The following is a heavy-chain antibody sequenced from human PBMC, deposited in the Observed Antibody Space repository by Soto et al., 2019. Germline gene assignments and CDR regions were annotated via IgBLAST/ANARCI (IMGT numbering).Heavy chain of an antibody. D-gene: IGHD2-15*01. J-gene: IGHJ5*02. CDR1: GGSISSSSYY. CDR2: IYYSGST. V-gene: IGHV4-39*01. Sequence: SETLSLTCTVSGGSISSSSYYWGWIRQPPGKGLEWIGSIYYSGSTYYNPSLKSRVTISVDTSKNQFSLKLSSVTAADTAVYYCARRILSAVDPWGQGTLVTVSS. CDR3: ARRILSAVDP.